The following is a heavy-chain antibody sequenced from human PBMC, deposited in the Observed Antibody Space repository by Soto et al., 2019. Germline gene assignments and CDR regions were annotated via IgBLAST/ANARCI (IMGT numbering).Heavy chain of an antibody. V-gene: IGHV3-13*01. Sequence: PGGSLRLSCAASGFTFSSYDMHWVRQATGKGLEWVSAIGTAGDTYYPGSVKGRFTISRENAKNSLYLQMNSLRAGDTAVYYCARSLESSGRKSDAFDIWGQGTMVTVSS. CDR2: IGTAGDT. CDR3: ARSLESSGRKSDAFDI. CDR1: GFTFSSYD. D-gene: IGHD6-19*01. J-gene: IGHJ3*02.